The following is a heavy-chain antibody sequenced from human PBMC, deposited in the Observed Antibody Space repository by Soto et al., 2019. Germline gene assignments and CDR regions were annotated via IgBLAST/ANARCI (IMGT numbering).Heavy chain of an antibody. V-gene: IGHV1-58*01. D-gene: IGHD6-19*01. CDR2: IVVGSGNT. Sequence: QMQLVQSGPEVKKPGTSVKVSCKASGFTFTSSAVQWVRQARGQRLEWIGWIVVGSGNTNYAQKFQERVIITRDMSTSTAYMELSSLRSEDTAVYYCAASTPRGGSGSPSWGQGTLVTVSS. CDR1: GFTFTSSA. J-gene: IGHJ4*02. CDR3: AASTPRGGSGSPS.